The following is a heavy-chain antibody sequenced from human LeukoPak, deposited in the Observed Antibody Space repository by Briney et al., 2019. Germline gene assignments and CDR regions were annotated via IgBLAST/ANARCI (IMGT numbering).Heavy chain of an antibody. Sequence: SETLSLTCAVYGGSFSGYYWSWIRQPPGKGLEWIGEINHSGSTNYNPSLKSRVTISVDTSKNQFPLKLSSVTAADTAVYYCARVSPYSTFDYWGQGTLVTVSS. V-gene: IGHV4-34*01. J-gene: IGHJ4*02. CDR3: ARVSPYSTFDY. CDR2: INHSGST. CDR1: GGSFSGYY. D-gene: IGHD2-21*01.